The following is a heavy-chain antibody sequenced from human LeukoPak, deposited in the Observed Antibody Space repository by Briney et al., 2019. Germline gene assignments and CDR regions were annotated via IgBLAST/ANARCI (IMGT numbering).Heavy chain of an antibody. CDR1: GYTFTGYY. J-gene: IGHJ4*02. Sequence: ASVKVSCKASGYTFTGYYMHWVRQAPGQGLEWMGWINPNSGGTNYAQKFQGWVTMTRDTSISTAYMELSRLRSDDTAVYYCARAKNAYYDILTGYFDYWGQGTLVTVSS. D-gene: IGHD3-9*01. V-gene: IGHV1-2*04. CDR3: ARAKNAYYDILTGYFDY. CDR2: INPNSGGT.